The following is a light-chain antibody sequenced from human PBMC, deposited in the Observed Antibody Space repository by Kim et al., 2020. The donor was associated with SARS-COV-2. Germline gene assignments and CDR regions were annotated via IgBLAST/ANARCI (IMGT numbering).Light chain of an antibody. J-gene: IGKJ5*01. CDR2: GAS. CDR1: QSVSSSY. Sequence: AGERATHSCRASQSVSSSYLALYQQKPGQAPRLLIYGASSRATGIPDRFSGSGSGTDFTLTISRLEPEDFAVYYCQQYGSSPLITFGQGTRLEIK. V-gene: IGKV3-20*01. CDR3: QQYGSSPLIT.